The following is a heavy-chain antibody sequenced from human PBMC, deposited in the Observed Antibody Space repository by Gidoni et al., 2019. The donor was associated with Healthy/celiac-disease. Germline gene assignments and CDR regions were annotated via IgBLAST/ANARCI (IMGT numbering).Heavy chain of an antibody. Sequence: EVQMLESGGGLVQPGGSLRLSWAASGFTVSSDAMSWVRQAPGKGLDWVSAISGSGGSTYYADSVKGRFTISRDNSKNTLYLQMNSLRAEDTAVYYCAKDGQVGATDPEYFQHWGQGTLVTVSS. CDR3: AKDGQVGATDPEYFQH. V-gene: IGHV3-23*01. CDR1: GFTVSSDA. CDR2: ISGSGGST. D-gene: IGHD1-26*01. J-gene: IGHJ1*01.